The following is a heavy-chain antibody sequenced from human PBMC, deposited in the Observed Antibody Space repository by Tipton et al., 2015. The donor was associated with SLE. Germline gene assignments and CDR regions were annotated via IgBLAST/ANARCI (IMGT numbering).Heavy chain of an antibody. CDR3: ARTPGSGWQYYFDY. CDR2: IYYSGTT. CDR1: GGSISGSY. J-gene: IGHJ4*02. V-gene: IGHV4-59*01. Sequence: TLSLTCTVSGGSISGSYWSWIRQSPGKGLEWIGYIYYSGTTYYSPSLESRVTISVDTSKNQFSLRLNSVTAADTAVYFCARTPGSGWQYYFDYWGQGTLVTVSS. D-gene: IGHD6-19*01.